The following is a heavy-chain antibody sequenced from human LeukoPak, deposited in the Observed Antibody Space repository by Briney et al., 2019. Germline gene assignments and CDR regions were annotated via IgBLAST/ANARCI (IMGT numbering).Heavy chain of an antibody. CDR2: ISWNSGSV. Sequence: GGSLRLSCAASGFTFNAYAMHWVRQAPGKGLEWVSGISWNSGSVGYADSVKDRFTISRDNAKNSLYLQMNSLRAEDTALYYCVVQLWSWGQGTLVTVSS. V-gene: IGHV3-9*01. J-gene: IGHJ4*02. CDR1: GFTFNAYA. CDR3: VVQLWS. D-gene: IGHD5-18*01.